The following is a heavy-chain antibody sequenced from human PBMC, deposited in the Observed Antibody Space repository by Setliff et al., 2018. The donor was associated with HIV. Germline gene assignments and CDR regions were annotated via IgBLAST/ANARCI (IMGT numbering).Heavy chain of an antibody. D-gene: IGHD3-16*01. CDR1: GYTFTAYY. Sequence: ASVKVSCKASGYTFTAYYIHWVRHAPGQGLEWMGWINPDRGGTKYAQRFQGRVTMTRDTSINTAYMELSRLISDDTALYFCARESLMITFGGGSWFDPWGQGTLVTVSS. CDR3: ARESLMITFGGGSWFDP. J-gene: IGHJ5*02. V-gene: IGHV1-2*02. CDR2: INPDRGGT.